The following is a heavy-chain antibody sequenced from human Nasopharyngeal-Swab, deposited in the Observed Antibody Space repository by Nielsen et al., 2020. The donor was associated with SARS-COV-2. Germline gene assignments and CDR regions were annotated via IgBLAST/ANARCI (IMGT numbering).Heavy chain of an antibody. Sequence: ASVKVSCKASGYTFTSYGISWVRQAPGQGLEWMGWISAYDGNTNYAKKLQGRVTITTDTSTSTAYMELRSLRSDDTAVYYCARELSHSFDFWGQGTLVTVSS. V-gene: IGHV1-18*01. CDR3: ARELSHSFDF. J-gene: IGHJ4*02. CDR1: GYTFTSYG. CDR2: ISAYDGNT. D-gene: IGHD2/OR15-2a*01.